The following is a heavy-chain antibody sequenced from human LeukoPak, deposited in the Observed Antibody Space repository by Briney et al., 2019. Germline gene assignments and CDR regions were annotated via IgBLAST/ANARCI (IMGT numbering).Heavy chain of an antibody. J-gene: IGHJ3*02. CDR2: IYYSGST. V-gene: IGHV4-59*01. CDR3: ARPYYDFWSGYYTNLDAFDI. D-gene: IGHD3-3*01. Sequence: SETLSLTCTVSGGSISSYYWSWIRQPPGKGLEWIGYIYYSGSTNYNPSLKSRVTISVDTSKNQFSLKLSSVTAADTAVYYCARPYYDFWSGYYTNLDAFDIWGQGTMVTVSS. CDR1: GGSISSYY.